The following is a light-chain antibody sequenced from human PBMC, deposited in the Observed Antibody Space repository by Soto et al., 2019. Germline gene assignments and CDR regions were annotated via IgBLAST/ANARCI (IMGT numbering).Light chain of an antibody. CDR1: QSVSSY. CDR2: DTS. V-gene: IGKV3-11*01. Sequence: EIVLTQSPATLSLSPGERATLSCRASQSVSSYLAWYQQKPGQAPRLLIYDTSTRATGVPTRFSGSRSGTDFILTISSLEPEDFAVYYCQQRSNWPITFGQGTRLEIK. CDR3: QQRSNWPIT. J-gene: IGKJ5*01.